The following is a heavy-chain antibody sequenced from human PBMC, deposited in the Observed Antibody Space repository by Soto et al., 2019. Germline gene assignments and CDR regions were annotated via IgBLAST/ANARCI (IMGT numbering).Heavy chain of an antibody. CDR2: ISYDGSNE. CDR3: AREVVVRGVVYYGMDV. V-gene: IGHV3-30-3*01. J-gene: IGHJ6*02. D-gene: IGHD3-10*01. Sequence: PGGSLRLSCAASGFTFSSHAMYWVRQAPGKGLEWVAVISYDGSNEYYADSVRGRFTISRDNSKNTLSLQMNSLRAEDTAVYYCAREVVVRGVVYYGMDVWGQGTTVTVSS. CDR1: GFTFSSHA.